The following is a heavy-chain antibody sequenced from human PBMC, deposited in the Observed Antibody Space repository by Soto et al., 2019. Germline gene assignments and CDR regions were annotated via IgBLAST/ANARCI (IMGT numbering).Heavy chain of an antibody. CDR1: RYTFTNYY. CDR3: ARDLGIAAAGAPFYYYYYGMDV. CDR2: INPSGGST. V-gene: IGHV1-46*01. D-gene: IGHD6-13*01. Sequence: GASVKVSCKASRYTFTNYYIHWVRQAPGQGLEWMGIINPSGGSTSYAQKLQGRVTMTRDTSISTAYMELSRLRSDDTAVYYCARDLGIAAAGAPFYYYYYGMDVWGQGTTVTVSS. J-gene: IGHJ6*02.